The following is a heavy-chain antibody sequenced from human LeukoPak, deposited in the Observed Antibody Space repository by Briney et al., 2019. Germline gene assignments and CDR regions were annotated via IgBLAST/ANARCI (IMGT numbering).Heavy chain of an antibody. V-gene: IGHV1-2*02. CDR3: ARDLVVVAATRRGYYYGMDV. D-gene: IGHD2-15*01. CDR2: INPNSGGT. CDR1: GYTFTGYY. Sequence: ASVKVSCKASGYTFTGYYMHWVRQAPGQGLEWMGWINPNSGGTNYAQKFQGRVTMTRDTSISTAYMELSRLRSDDTAVYYCARDLVVVAATRRGYYYGMDVWGQGTTVTVSS. J-gene: IGHJ6*02.